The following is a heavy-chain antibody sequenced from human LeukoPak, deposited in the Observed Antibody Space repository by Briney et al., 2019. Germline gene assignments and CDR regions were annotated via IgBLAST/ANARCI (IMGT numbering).Heavy chain of an antibody. J-gene: IGHJ4*02. D-gene: IGHD5-12*01. CDR3: ARGTNGYSGYVFEY. Sequence: SETLSLTCTVSGGSISSYYWSWIRQPPGKGLEWIGYIYYSGSTNYNPSLKSRVTISVDTSKNQFSLKLSSVTAADTAVYYCARGTNGYSGYVFEYWGQGTLVTVSS. CDR1: GGSISSYY. CDR2: IYYSGST. V-gene: IGHV4-59*01.